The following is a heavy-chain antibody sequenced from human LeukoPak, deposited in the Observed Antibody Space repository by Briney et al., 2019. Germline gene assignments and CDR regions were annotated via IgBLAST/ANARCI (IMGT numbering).Heavy chain of an antibody. CDR1: GYTFTNYY. V-gene: IGHV1-2*02. CDR3: AQGATTPRGAFGL. Sequence: ASVKVSCKASGYTFTNYYIHWIRQALGQGLEWMGWINPDSGGTNSAQRFQGRVTMTRDTSISTASMELSRLSSDDTAVYYCAQGATTPRGAFGLWGQGTMVTVSS. J-gene: IGHJ3*01. CDR2: INPDSGGT. D-gene: IGHD1-26*01.